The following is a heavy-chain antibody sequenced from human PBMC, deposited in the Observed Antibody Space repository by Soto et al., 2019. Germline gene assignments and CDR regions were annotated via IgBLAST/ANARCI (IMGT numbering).Heavy chain of an antibody. CDR3: AREERSGWLYYFDY. D-gene: IGHD6-19*01. CDR1: GFTFSSYW. CDR2: IKQDGSEK. J-gene: IGHJ4*02. Sequence: GGSLRLSCAASGFTFSSYWMSWVRQAPGKGLEWVANIKQDGSEKYYVDSVKGRFTISRDNAKNSLYLQMNSLRAEDTAVYYCAREERSGWLYYFDYWGQGTLVTVS. V-gene: IGHV3-7*01.